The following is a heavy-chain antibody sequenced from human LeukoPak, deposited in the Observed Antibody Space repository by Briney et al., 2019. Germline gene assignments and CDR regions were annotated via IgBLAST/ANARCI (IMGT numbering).Heavy chain of an antibody. D-gene: IGHD6-13*01. CDR3: AKRQALIAAAGTYSQH. CDR1: GFTFSSYA. Sequence: PGGSLRLSCAASGFTFSSYAMSWVRQAPGKGLEWVSAISGSGGSTYYADSVKGRFTISRDNSKNTLYLQMNSLRAEDTAVYYCAKRQALIAAAGTYSQHWGQGTLVTVSS. J-gene: IGHJ1*01. CDR2: ISGSGGST. V-gene: IGHV3-23*01.